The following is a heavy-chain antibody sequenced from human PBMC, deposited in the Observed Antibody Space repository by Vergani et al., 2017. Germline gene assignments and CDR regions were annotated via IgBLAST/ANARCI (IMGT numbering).Heavy chain of an antibody. Sequence: QVQLVQSGAEVKKPGASVKVSCKASGYTFTGYYMHWVRQAPGQGLEWMGWINPNSGGTNYAQKFQGRVTMTRDTSISPAYMELSRLRSDDTAVYYCAREGYDIWTGYYDNWFHPWGQGTLVTVSS. V-gene: IGHV1-2*02. D-gene: IGHD3-9*01. J-gene: IGHJ5*02. CDR3: AREGYDIWTGYYDNWFHP. CDR2: INPNSGGT. CDR1: GYTFTGYY.